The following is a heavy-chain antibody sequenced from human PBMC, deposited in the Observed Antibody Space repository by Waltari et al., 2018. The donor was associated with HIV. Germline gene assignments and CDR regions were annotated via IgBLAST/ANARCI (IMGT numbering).Heavy chain of an antibody. J-gene: IGHJ4*02. CDR3: ARRRGSYCLDY. Sequence: EGQLVESGGGLVQPGGSLRLSCAASGFTFSSYCMSWVRQAPGKVREWVANIKQDGSEKYYVDSVKGRFTISRDNAKNSLYLQMNSLRAEDTAVYFCARRRGSYCLDYWGQGTLVTVSS. CDR1: GFTFSSYC. D-gene: IGHD1-26*01. CDR2: IKQDGSEK. V-gene: IGHV3-7*01.